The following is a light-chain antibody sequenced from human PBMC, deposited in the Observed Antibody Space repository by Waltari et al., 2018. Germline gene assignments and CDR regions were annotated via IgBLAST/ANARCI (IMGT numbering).Light chain of an antibody. CDR1: HSVGWY. V-gene: IGKV3-11*01. Sequence: EIVLTQSPAIVSLSPGARATLSGRASHSVGWYLAWYQQRPGQSPRLLIYDASNSATGIPARFSGSGSETDCTLSISSLEPEDFAVYYCQQRSTWPLTFGGGTRVEI. CDR2: DAS. CDR3: QQRSTWPLT. J-gene: IGKJ4*01.